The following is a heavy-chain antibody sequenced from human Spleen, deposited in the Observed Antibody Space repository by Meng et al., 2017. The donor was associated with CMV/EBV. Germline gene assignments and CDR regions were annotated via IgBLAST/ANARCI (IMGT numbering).Heavy chain of an antibody. Sequence: GGSLRLSCAASGFTFNTYNMIWVRQAPGKGLEWVSVIYSGGSTYYADSVKGRFTISRDNSKNTLYLQMNSLRPDDTALYYCARVLYYYDNSGFDYWGQGTLVTVSS. J-gene: IGHJ4*02. CDR3: ARVLYYYDNSGFDY. V-gene: IGHV3-66*02. CDR1: GFTFNTYN. D-gene: IGHD3-22*01. CDR2: IYSGGST.